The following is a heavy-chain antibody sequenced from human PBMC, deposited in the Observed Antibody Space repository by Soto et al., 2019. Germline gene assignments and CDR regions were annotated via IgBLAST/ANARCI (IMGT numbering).Heavy chain of an antibody. Sequence: GESLKISCAASGFTFSSYAMSWVRQAPGKGLEWVSAISGSGGSTYYADSVKGRFTISRDNSKNTLYLQMNSLRAEDTAVYYCAKNGVYYYYMDVWGKGTTVTVSS. J-gene: IGHJ6*03. V-gene: IGHV3-23*01. CDR1: GFTFSSYA. CDR2: ISGSGGST. D-gene: IGHD2-8*01. CDR3: AKNGVYYYYMDV.